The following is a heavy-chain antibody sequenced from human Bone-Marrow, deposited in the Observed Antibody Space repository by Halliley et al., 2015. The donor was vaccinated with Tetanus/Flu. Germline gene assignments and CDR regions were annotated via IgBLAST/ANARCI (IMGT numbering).Heavy chain of an antibody. CDR2: FIAGAGGT. CDR3: ASRRSVGTTYFEY. Sequence: VASFIAGAGGTHYADPGKGRFTISRDNPKNTLYLQMNSLRAEDTAIYYCASRRSVGTTYFEYWGQGTLVTVSS. D-gene: IGHD1-26*01. V-gene: IGHV3-23*01. J-gene: IGHJ4*02.